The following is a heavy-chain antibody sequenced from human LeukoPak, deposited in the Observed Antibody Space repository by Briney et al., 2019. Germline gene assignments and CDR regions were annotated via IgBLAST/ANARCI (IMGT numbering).Heavy chain of an antibody. D-gene: IGHD3-3*01. J-gene: IGHJ1*01. CDR1: GGSFSGYY. Sequence: SETLSLTCAVYGGSFSGYYWGWIRQPPGKGLEWIGSIYYSGSTYYNPSLKSRVTISIDTSKNQFSLKLSSVTAADTAVYYCARQDYDFWSGYYSPGYFQHWGQGTLVTVSS. V-gene: IGHV4-39*01. CDR3: ARQDYDFWSGYYSPGYFQH. CDR2: IYYSGST.